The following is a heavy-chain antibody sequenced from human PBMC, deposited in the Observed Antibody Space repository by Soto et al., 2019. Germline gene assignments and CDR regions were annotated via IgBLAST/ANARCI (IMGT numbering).Heavy chain of an antibody. CDR3: AREKGVIAAWLGGMDV. V-gene: IGHV1-69*12. D-gene: IGHD6-6*01. Sequence: QVQLVQSGAEVKKPGSSVKVSCKASGGTFSSYAISWVRQAPGQGREWMGGIIPIFGTANYAQKFQGRVTMTADESTSTAYMELSSLRSEDTAVYYCAREKGVIAAWLGGMDVGGQGTTVTVSS. CDR1: GGTFSSYA. CDR2: IIPIFGTA. J-gene: IGHJ6*02.